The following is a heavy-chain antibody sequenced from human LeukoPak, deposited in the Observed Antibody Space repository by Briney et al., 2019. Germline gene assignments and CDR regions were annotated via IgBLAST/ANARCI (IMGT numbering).Heavy chain of an antibody. Sequence: SETLSLTCTVSGGSISSYSWSWIRQPAGKGLEWIGRIYTSGSTNYNPSLKSRVTMSVDTSKNQFSLKLSSVTAADTAVYYCARVSQAYGDLYYFDYWGQGTLVTVSS. CDR3: ARVSQAYGDLYYFDY. CDR1: GGSISSYS. D-gene: IGHD4-17*01. V-gene: IGHV4-4*07. CDR2: IYTSGST. J-gene: IGHJ4*02.